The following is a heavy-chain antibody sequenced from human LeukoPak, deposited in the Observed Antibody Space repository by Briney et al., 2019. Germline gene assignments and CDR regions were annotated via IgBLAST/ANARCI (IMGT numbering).Heavy chain of an antibody. Sequence: GGPLRLSCAASGVTFSSYGMHWVRQAAGKGQEWVAFIRYDGSNKYYADSVKGRFIISRDNSKNTLYLQMNSLRAEDTAVYYCAKSMLYSSSWYYFDYWGQGTLVTVSS. CDR1: GVTFSSYG. J-gene: IGHJ4*02. V-gene: IGHV3-30*02. CDR2: IRYDGSNK. D-gene: IGHD6-13*01. CDR3: AKSMLYSSSWYYFDY.